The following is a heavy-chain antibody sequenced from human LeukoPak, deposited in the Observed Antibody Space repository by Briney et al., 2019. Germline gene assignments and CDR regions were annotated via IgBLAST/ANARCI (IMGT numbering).Heavy chain of an antibody. Sequence: PGGSLRLSCAASGFTISSYSMNWVRQAPGKGLEWVSSISTRSDSIYYADSVKGRFTISRDNGKNSLYLQMSSLRAEDTATYYCAREIYGCVTYPFDYWGQGTLVTVSS. CDR3: AREIYGCVTYPFDY. D-gene: IGHD3-10*01. CDR2: ISTRSDSI. V-gene: IGHV3-21*01. CDR1: GFTISSYS. J-gene: IGHJ4*02.